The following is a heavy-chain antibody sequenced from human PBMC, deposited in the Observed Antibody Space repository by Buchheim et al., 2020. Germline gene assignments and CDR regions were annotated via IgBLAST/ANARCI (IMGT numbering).Heavy chain of an antibody. D-gene: IGHD5-24*01. CDR3: ASSSRDRNFITYYYYGMDV. V-gene: IGHV3-21*06. CDR2: ISSSSSFI. CDR1: GFTIRTYS. J-gene: IGHJ6*02. Sequence: EVQLAESGGGLVKPGGSLRLSCAASGFTIRTYSMNWVRQAPGKGLEWVSSISSSSSFIYYADSVKGRFTISRDNAKNSLYLQMNSLRAEDTAVYYCASSSRDRNFITYYYYGMDVWGQGTT.